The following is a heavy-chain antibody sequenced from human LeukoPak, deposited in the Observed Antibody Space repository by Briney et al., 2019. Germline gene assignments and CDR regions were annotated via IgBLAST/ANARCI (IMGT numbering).Heavy chain of an antibody. Sequence: ETLSLTCTVSGGSISSYHWSWIRQPPGKGLEWVANIKPDDTEKYYGNSVKGRFTILRDNAKNSVYLQMNSLRAEDTAVYYCVTHEVTVITRSTFDNWGQGTLVTVSS. J-gene: IGHJ4*02. CDR1: GGSISSYH. V-gene: IGHV3-7*01. CDR3: VTHEVTVITRSTFDN. CDR2: IKPDDTEK. D-gene: IGHD4-23*01.